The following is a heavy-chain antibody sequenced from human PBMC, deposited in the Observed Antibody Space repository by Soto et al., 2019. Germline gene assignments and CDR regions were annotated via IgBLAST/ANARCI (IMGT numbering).Heavy chain of an antibody. V-gene: IGHV3-48*01. CDR3: ARPAPLESKYYYYYMDV. J-gene: IGHJ6*03. CDR2: ISSSSSTI. D-gene: IGHD3-3*01. CDR1: GFTFSSYS. Sequence: GGSLRLSCAASGFTFSSYSMNWVRQAPGKGLEWVSYISSSSSTIYYADSVKGRFTISRDNAKNSLYLQMNSLRAEDTAVYYCARPAPLESKYYYYYMDVWGKGTTVTVSS.